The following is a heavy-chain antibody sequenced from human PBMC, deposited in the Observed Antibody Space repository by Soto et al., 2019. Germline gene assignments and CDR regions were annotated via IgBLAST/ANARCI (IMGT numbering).Heavy chain of an antibody. V-gene: IGHV3-23*01. CDR2: ISGNGGST. CDR1: GFTFSSYA. J-gene: IGHJ4*02. D-gene: IGHD4-17*01. CDR3: AKVRTTVVTPVCDY. Sequence: EVQLLESGGGLVQPGGSLRLSCAASGFTFSSYAMSWVRQAPGKGLEWVSGISGNGGSTHYADSVKGRFTSSRDNSKNTLYLQMNSLRAEDTAVYYCAKVRTTVVTPVCDYWGQGTLVTVSS.